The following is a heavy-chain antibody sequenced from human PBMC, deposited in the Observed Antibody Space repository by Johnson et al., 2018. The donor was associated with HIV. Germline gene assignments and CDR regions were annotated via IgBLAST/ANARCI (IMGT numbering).Heavy chain of an antibody. CDR1: GFTFDDYG. J-gene: IGHJ3*02. D-gene: IGHD1-14*01. Sequence: VQLLESGGGVVRPGGSLKLSCAASGFTFDDYGMSWVRQAPGKGLEWVSGINWNGASTGYPDSVKGRFTISRDNSKNTLYLQMNSLRGEDTAVYYCARECEPAGLAFDIWGQGTMVTVSS. CDR2: INWNGAST. V-gene: IGHV3-20*04. CDR3: ARECEPAGLAFDI.